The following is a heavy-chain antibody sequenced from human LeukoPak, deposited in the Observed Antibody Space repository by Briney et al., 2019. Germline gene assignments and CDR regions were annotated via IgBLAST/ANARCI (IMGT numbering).Heavy chain of an antibody. D-gene: IGHD7-27*01. CDR3: ARSLGIRVFSPAFDI. Sequence: PGGSLRLSCEASGFTFSNYAMSWVRQAPGKGLEWVSSISSSGAYIYYADSVKGRFTISRDNAKNSLYLQMNSLRAEDTAVYYCARSLGIRVFSPAFDIWGQGTMVTVSS. CDR2: ISSSGAYI. J-gene: IGHJ3*02. V-gene: IGHV3-21*01. CDR1: GFTFSNYA.